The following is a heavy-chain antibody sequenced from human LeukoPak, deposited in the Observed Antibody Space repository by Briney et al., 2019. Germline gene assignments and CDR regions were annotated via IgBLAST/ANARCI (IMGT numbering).Heavy chain of an antibody. D-gene: IGHD2/OR15-2a*01. CDR3: AKDKNDPGDYYYMDV. V-gene: IGHV3-30*02. Sequence: GGSLRLSCAASGFTFSTYGVHWVRQAPGKGLEWLAFIRYDGNNKYYVDSVKGRFTISRDNSKNTLYLKKNSLRGEDTAVYYCAKDKNDPGDYYYMDVWGKGTTVIVSS. CDR2: IRYDGNNK. J-gene: IGHJ6*03. CDR1: GFTFSTYG.